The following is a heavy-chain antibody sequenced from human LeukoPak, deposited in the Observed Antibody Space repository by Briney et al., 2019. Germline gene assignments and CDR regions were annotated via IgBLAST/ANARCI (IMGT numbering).Heavy chain of an antibody. CDR3: ARDLASLAYCGGDCYPGAFDT. V-gene: IGHV3-11*04. Sequence: GGSLRLSCAASGFTFSDYYMSWIRQAPGKGLEWVSYISSSGSTIYYADSVKGRFTISRDNAKNSLYLQMNSLRAEDTAVYYCARDLASLAYCGGDCYPGAFDTWGQGTMVTVSS. CDR1: GFTFSDYY. J-gene: IGHJ3*02. CDR2: ISSSGSTI. D-gene: IGHD2-21*02.